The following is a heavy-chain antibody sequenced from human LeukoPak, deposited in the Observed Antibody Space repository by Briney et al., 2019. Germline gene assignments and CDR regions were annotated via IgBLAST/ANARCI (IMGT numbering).Heavy chain of an antibody. Sequence: GGSLRLSCAASGFTFSSYAMSWVRQAPGKGLEWVSTISGSGGNTYYADSVKGRFTISRDNSKNTLYLQMNSLRAEDTAVYYCAKTGSGYYSFDYWGQGTLVTVSS. CDR1: GFTFSSYA. CDR3: AKTGSGYYSFDY. J-gene: IGHJ4*02. D-gene: IGHD5-12*01. CDR2: ISGSGGNT. V-gene: IGHV3-23*01.